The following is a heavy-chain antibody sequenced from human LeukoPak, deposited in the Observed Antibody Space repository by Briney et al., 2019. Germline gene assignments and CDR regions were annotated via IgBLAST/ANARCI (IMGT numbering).Heavy chain of an antibody. D-gene: IGHD6-19*01. V-gene: IGHV3-30*04. CDR2: ISYDGSNK. CDR1: GFTFSSYA. Sequence: GGSLRLSCAASGFTFSSYAMHWVRQAPGKGLEWVAVISYDGSNKYYADSVKGRFTISRDNSKNTLYLQMNSLRAEDTAEYYRARGRGSGWPTYYYYYMDVWGKGTTVTVSS. J-gene: IGHJ6*03. CDR3: ARGRGSGWPTYYYYYMDV.